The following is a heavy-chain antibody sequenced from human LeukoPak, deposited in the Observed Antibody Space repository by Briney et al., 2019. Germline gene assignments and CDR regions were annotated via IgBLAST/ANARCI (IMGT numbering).Heavy chain of an antibody. CDR2: IYYSGST. D-gene: IGHD3-3*01. J-gene: IGHJ4*02. CDR1: GGSISSYY. V-gene: IGHV4-59*01. CDR3: ARAGYDFWSVYIVDY. Sequence: PSGTLSLTCSVSGGSISSYYWSWLRPPPGHGLEGGGYIYYSGSTNYNPSLKSRVNISVDTSKTQFSLKLSSVTAADTAVYYCARAGYDFWSVYIVDYWGQGTLVTVSS.